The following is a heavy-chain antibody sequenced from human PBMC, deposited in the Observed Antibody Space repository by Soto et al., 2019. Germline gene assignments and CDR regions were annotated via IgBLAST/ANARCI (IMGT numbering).Heavy chain of an antibody. Sequence: LSLTCAVYGGSFSGYYWSWIRQPPGKGLEWIGEINHSGSTNYNPSLKGRVTISVDTSKNQFSLKLSSVTAADTAVYYCARGVRYFDWYRGNWFDHWGQGTLVTVSS. CDR2: INHSGST. CDR3: ARGVRYFDWYRGNWFDH. J-gene: IGHJ5*02. D-gene: IGHD3-9*01. V-gene: IGHV4-34*01. CDR1: GGSFSGYY.